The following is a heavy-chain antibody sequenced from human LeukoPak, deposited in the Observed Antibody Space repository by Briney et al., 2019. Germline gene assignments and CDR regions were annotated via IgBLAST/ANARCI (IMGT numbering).Heavy chain of an antibody. J-gene: IGHJ4*02. Sequence: ASVKVSCKVSGYTLTELSMHWVRQAPGKGLEWMGGFDPEDGETIYAQKFQGRVTMTEDTSTDTAYMELSSLRSEDTAVYYCATDLSGIVGASLQKEHPPDYWGQGTLVTVSS. CDR2: FDPEDGET. D-gene: IGHD1-26*01. CDR1: GYTLTELS. V-gene: IGHV1-24*01. CDR3: ATDLSGIVGASLQKEHPPDY.